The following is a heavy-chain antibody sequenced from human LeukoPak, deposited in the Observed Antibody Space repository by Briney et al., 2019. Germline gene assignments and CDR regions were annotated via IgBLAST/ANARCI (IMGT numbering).Heavy chain of an antibody. D-gene: IGHD4-17*01. CDR2: INPNSGGT. Sequence: ASVKVSCKTSGYTFTGYYMHWVRQAPGQGLEWMGCINPNSGGTNYAQKYQGRVTMTRDTSISTAYMELSRLRSDDTAVYYCAREGDYGEAHLYWGQGTLVTVSS. J-gene: IGHJ4*02. CDR3: AREGDYGEAHLY. V-gene: IGHV1-2*02. CDR1: GYTFTGYY.